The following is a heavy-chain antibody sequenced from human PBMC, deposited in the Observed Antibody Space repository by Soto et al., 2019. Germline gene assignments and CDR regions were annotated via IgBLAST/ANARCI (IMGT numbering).Heavy chain of an antibody. J-gene: IGHJ4*02. V-gene: IGHV3-23*01. CDR2: ISGSGGST. CDR1: GFTFSSYA. CDR3: AKVGTRILLWFGELLDY. Sequence: GGSLRLSCAASGFTFSSYAMSWVRQAPGKGLEWVSAISGSGGSTYYADSVKGRFTISRDNSKNTLYLQMNSLRAEDTAVYYCAKVGTRILLWFGELLDYWGQGTLVTVSS. D-gene: IGHD3-10*01.